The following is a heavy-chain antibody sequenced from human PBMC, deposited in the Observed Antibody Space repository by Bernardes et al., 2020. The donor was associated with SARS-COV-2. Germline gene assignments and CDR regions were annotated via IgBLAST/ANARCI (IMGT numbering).Heavy chain of an antibody. D-gene: IGHD2-2*01. Sequence: GGSLRLSCAASGFTLSTYAMHWVRQAPGKGLEWVALISYDGSNKYHADSVKGRFTISRDNSKSTLFLEVNSLRPEDTGTYYWAKEQFHAFPRRALPQGAFDVWDPGTRVTVSS. CDR1: GFTLSTYA. J-gene: IGHJ3*01. CDR2: ISYDGSNK. V-gene: IGHV3-30-3*01. CDR3: AKEQFHAFPRRALPQGAFDV.